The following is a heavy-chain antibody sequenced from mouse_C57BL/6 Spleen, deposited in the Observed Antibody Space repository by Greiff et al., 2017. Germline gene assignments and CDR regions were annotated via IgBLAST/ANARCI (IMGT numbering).Heavy chain of an antibody. CDR1: GYTFTDYY. CDR3: ARGGYYGSSLNYFDY. J-gene: IGHJ2*01. Sequence: EVQLQQSGPELVKPGASVKISCKASGYTFTDYYMNWVKQSHGKSLEWIGDINPNNGGTSYNQKFKGKATLTVDKSSSTAYMELRSLTSEDSAVYYCARGGYYGSSLNYFDYWGQGTTLTVSS. V-gene: IGHV1-26*01. CDR2: INPNNGGT. D-gene: IGHD1-1*01.